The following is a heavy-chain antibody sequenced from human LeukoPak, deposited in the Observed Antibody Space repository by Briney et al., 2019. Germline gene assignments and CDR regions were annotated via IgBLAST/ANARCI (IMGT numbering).Heavy chain of an antibody. Sequence: GGSLRLSCAASGFPFTSGFTFSDYYMSWIRQAPGKGLEWVSYISSTSAYTNYADSVKGRFTISRDNANNPLYLQMNGLRAEDTAIYYCARGGTGAFDFWGQGTLVTVSS. V-gene: IGHV3-11*06. CDR3: ARGGTGAFDF. J-gene: IGHJ4*02. CDR1: GFPFTSGFTFSDYY. D-gene: IGHD2-8*02. CDR2: ISSTSAYT.